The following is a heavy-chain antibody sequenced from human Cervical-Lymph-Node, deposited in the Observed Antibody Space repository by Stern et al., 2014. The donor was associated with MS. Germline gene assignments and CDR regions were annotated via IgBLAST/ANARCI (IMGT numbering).Heavy chain of an antibody. D-gene: IGHD2-21*02. V-gene: IGHV4-4*02. CDR1: GGSITSSTW. J-gene: IGHJ4*02. CDR3: ARVSATWVFDY. CDR2: VSHSGGT. Sequence: MQLVESGPGLVKPSGTLSLTCAVSGGSITSSTWWSWVRQPPGMGLEWIGEVSHSGGTSYNASLKSRLTMSVDKSKNQFSLRLSSVTAADTAVYYCARVSATWVFDYWGQGTLVTVSS.